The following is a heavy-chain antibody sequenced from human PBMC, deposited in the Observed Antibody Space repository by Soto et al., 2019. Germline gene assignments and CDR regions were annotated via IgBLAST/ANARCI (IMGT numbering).Heavy chain of an antibody. CDR2: IYYSWST. Sequence: QVQLQESGPGLVKPSQTLSLTCTVSGGSISRGDSYWSWIRRPPGKGLEWIGYIYYSWSTNYNPSLKSRLTMSLDTSKNQFSLKLSSVTAADAAVYYCARADRSFYYYGMDIWGQGATVTVSS. CDR3: ARADRSFYYYGMDI. J-gene: IGHJ6*02. V-gene: IGHV4-30-4*01. CDR1: GGSISRGDSY.